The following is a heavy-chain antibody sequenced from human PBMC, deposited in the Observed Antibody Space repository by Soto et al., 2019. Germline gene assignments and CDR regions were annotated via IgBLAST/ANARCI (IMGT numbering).Heavy chain of an antibody. J-gene: IGHJ5*02. CDR1: GGSISSGGYY. D-gene: IGHD6-13*01. CDR3: ARDRTIAAAGTGRWFDP. Sequence: SETLSLTCTVSGGSISSGGYYWSWIRQHPGKGLEWIGYIYYSGSTYYNPSLKSRATISVDTSKNQFSLKLSSVTAADTAVYYCARDRTIAAAGTGRWFDPWGQGTLVTVSS. V-gene: IGHV4-31*03. CDR2: IYYSGST.